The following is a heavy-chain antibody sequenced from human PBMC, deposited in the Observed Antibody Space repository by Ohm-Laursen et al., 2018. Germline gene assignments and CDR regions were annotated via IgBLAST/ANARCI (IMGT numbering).Heavy chain of an antibody. CDR1: GFTFSNAW. CDR2: IYSGDST. V-gene: IGHV3-53*01. J-gene: IGHJ5*02. D-gene: IGHD6-25*01. Sequence: SLRLSCAASGFTFSNAWMSWVRQAPGKGLELVSVIYSGDSTYYADSVKGRFTISRDNSKNTLYLQMNSLRAEDTAVYYCTRDPYSTGYFDPWGQGTLVTVSS. CDR3: TRDPYSTGYFDP.